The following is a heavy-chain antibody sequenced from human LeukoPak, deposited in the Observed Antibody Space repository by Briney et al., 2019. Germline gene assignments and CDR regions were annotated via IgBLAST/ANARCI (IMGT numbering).Heavy chain of an antibody. D-gene: IGHD2-15*01. Sequence: ASVKVSCKASGYTFTSYGISWVRQAPGQGLEWMGWISAYNGNTNYAQKFQGRVTMTRDMSTSTVYMQLSSLRSEDTAVYYCAREGSEGGGYYFDYWGQGTLVTVSS. CDR1: GYTFTSYG. CDR2: ISAYNGNT. J-gene: IGHJ4*02. V-gene: IGHV1-18*01. CDR3: AREGSEGGGYYFDY.